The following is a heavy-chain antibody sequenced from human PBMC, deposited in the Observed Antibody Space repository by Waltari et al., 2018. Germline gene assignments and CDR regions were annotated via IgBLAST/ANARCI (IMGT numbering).Heavy chain of an antibody. J-gene: IGHJ5*02. D-gene: IGHD6-13*01. V-gene: IGHV4-59*01. CDR3: ARSWGSSSWYLRLSELWFDP. CDR2: IYYSGST. Sequence: QVQLQESGPGLVKPSETLSLTCTVSGGSISSYYWSWIRQPPGKGLEWIGYIYYSGSTNYNPALKSRVTISVDTSKNQFSLKLSSVTAADTAVYYCARSWGSSSWYLRLSELWFDPWGQGTLVTVSS. CDR1: GGSISSYY.